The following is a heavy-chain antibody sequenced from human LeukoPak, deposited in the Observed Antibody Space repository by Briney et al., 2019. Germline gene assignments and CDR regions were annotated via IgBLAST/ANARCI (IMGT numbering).Heavy chain of an antibody. J-gene: IGHJ4*02. V-gene: IGHV3-23*01. CDR1: GFAFSSYA. D-gene: IGHD4-17*01. CDR2: ISGSGGST. Sequence: GGSLRLSCAASGFAFSSYAMSWVRQAPGKGLEWVSSISGSGGSTHCADSMKGRFTISRDNSKSTLYLQMNSLRVEDTAVYYCAKDSDSVTTCLDSWGQGTLVAVSS. CDR3: AKDSDSVTTCLDS.